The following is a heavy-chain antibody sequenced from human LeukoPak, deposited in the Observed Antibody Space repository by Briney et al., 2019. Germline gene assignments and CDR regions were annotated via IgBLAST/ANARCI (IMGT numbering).Heavy chain of an antibody. CDR2: IKQDGSER. J-gene: IGHJ4*02. V-gene: IGHV3-7*03. Sequence: GGSLRLSCAASGFTFSSHAMNWVRQAPGKGLEWVANIKQDGSERNYVDSVKGRSTISRDNAKNSLFLQMNSLRVEDTAVYYCARGGTRGYSPVDYWGQGILVTVSS. D-gene: IGHD5-18*01. CDR1: GFTFSSHA. CDR3: ARGGTRGYSPVDY.